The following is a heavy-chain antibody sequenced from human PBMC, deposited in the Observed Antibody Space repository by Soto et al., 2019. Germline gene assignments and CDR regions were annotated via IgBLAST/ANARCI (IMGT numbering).Heavy chain of an antibody. V-gene: IGHV4-39*01. J-gene: IGHJ6*03. Sequence: LETLSLTCTVSGGSISSSSYYWGWIRQPPGKGLEWIGSIYYSGSTYYNPSLKSRVTISVDTSKNQFSLKLSSVTAADTAVYYCARQPYYYYYMDVWGKGTTVTVSS. CDR3: ARQPYYYYYMDV. CDR1: GGSISSSSYY. CDR2: IYYSGST.